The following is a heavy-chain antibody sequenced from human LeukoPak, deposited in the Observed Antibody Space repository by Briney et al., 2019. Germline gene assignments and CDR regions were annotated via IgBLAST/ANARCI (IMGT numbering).Heavy chain of an antibody. J-gene: IGHJ3*01. CDR1: GFNFIDYT. V-gene: IGHV3-21*01. CDR3: ARLRNVGGNPHPFNV. CDR2: ITRTGRYI. Sequence: GGSLRLSCAASGFNFIDYTMNWVRQAPGKGLEWVSSITRTGRYIFYADSLKGRFTISRDNAKTSLYLQMNSLRAEDTAVYYCARLRNVGGNPHPFNVWGQGTTVTVSS. D-gene: IGHD4-23*01.